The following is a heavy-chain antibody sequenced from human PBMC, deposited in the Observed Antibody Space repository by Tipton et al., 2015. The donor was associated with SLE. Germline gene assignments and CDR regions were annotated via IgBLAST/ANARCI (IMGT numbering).Heavy chain of an antibody. CDR2: IYSGSNTT. CDR1: GFTFSTYA. Sequence: GSLRLSCAASGFTFSTYAMSWVRQAPGKGLEWVSLIYSGSNTTSYADSVKGRFTISRDNSENTLYLQMNSLRAEDTAVYYCAKDGRPFYDFWSGYYPLDYWGQGTLVTVSS. J-gene: IGHJ4*02. V-gene: IGHV3-23*03. D-gene: IGHD3-3*01. CDR3: AKDGRPFYDFWSGYYPLDY.